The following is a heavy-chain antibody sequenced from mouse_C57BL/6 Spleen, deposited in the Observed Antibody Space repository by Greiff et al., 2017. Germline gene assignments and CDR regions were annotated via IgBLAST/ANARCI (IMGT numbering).Heavy chain of an antibody. D-gene: IGHD4-1*01. CDR3: ARRAGTDWYFDV. CDR2: INPGSGGT. CDR1: GYAFTNYF. Sequence: QVQLQQSGAELVRPGTSVKVSCKASGYAFTNYFIEWVKQRPGPGLEWIGVINPGSGGTNYNEKFKGKATLTADKSSSTACMQLSSLTSEDSAVYFCARRAGTDWYFDVWGTGTTVTVSS. V-gene: IGHV1-54*01. J-gene: IGHJ1*03.